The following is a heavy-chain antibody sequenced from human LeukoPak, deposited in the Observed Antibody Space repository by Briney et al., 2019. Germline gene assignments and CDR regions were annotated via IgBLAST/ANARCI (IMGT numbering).Heavy chain of an antibody. V-gene: IGHV1-69*13. D-gene: IGHD3-9*01. J-gene: IGHJ5*02. CDR1: GGTFSSYA. CDR2: IIPIFGTA. CDR3: ARDWVYDILTGYYKSNWFDP. Sequence: SVKVSCKASGGTFSSYAISWVRQAPGQGLEWMGGIIPIFGTANYAQKFQGRVTITADESTSTAYMELSSLRSEDTAVYYCARDWVYDILTGYYKSNWFDPWGQGTLVSVSS.